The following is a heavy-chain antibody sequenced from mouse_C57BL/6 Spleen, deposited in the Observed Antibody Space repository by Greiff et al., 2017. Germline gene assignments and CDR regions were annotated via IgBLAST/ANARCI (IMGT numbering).Heavy chain of an antibody. J-gene: IGHJ1*03. D-gene: IGHD2-4*01. CDR2: IYPGSGST. CDR3: ARWSTMITGPYWYFDV. Sequence: VQLQQPGAELVKPGASVKMSCKASGYTFTSYWITWVKQRPGQGLEWIGDIYPGSGSTNYNEKFKSKATLTVDTSSSTAYMQLSSLTSEDSAVYYCARWSTMITGPYWYFDVWGTGTTVTVSS. CDR1: GYTFTSYW. V-gene: IGHV1-55*01.